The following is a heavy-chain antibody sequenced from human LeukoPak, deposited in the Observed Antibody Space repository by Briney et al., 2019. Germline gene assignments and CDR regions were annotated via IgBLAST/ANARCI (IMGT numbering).Heavy chain of an antibody. CDR2: IYYSGST. Sequence: SETLSLTCTVSGGSISSYYWSWIRQPPGKRLEWIGYIYYSGSTSYNPSLKSRVTIAVDTSKNQFSLKLSSVTAADTAVYYCARVSPALRNAQHWGQGTLVTVSS. D-gene: IGHD1-14*01. CDR3: ARVSPALRNAQH. CDR1: GGSISSYY. J-gene: IGHJ1*01. V-gene: IGHV4-59*01.